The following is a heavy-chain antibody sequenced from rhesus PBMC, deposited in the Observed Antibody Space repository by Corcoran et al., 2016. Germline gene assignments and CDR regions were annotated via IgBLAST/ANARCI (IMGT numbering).Heavy chain of an antibody. J-gene: IGHJ4*01. V-gene: IGHV1-70*01. CDR1: GYIFTSYV. D-gene: IGHD6S26*01. CDR2: IHPDYGSK. Sequence: QEQLVQSGAEVKKPGASVKVSCKASGYIFTSYVISWLRQAPGQGFEGMGGIHPDYGSKSYAQNFQGRVTITSYMSTRTVYMELSSLRSEAMAVYYCAAEFSSGWSWGQGVLVTVSS. CDR3: AAEFSSGWS.